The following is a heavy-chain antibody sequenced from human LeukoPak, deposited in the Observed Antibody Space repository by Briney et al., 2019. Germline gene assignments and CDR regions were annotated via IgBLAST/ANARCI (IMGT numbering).Heavy chain of an antibody. D-gene: IGHD2-15*01. Sequence: GGSLRLSCAASGFTFSSYSMNWVRQAPGKGLEWVSSISSSSSYIYYADSVKGRFTISRDNAKNSLYLQMNSLRAEDTAVYYCARDPGYCSGGSCYLFDYWGQGTLVTVSS. J-gene: IGHJ4*02. CDR3: ARDPGYCSGGSCYLFDY. CDR1: GFTFSSYS. CDR2: ISSSSSYI. V-gene: IGHV3-21*01.